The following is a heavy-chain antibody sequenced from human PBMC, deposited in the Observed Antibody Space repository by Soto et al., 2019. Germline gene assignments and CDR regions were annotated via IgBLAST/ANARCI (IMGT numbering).Heavy chain of an antibody. CDR3: ARTNEYYYGSGTAL. CDR1: GGSISSSSYY. CDR2: IYYSGST. Sequence: QLQLQESGPGLVKPSETLSLTCTVSGGSISSSSYYWGWIRQPPGKGLEWIGSIYYSGSTYYNPSLKSRVTISVDTSKNQFSLKLSSVTAADTAVYYCARTNEYYYGSGTALWGQGTLVTVSS. J-gene: IGHJ4*02. V-gene: IGHV4-39*01. D-gene: IGHD3-10*01.